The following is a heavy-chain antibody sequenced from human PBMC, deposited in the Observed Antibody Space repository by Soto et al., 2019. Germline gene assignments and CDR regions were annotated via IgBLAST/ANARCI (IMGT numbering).Heavy chain of an antibody. V-gene: IGHV4-39*07. Sequence: SETLSLTCTVSGGSISSSSYYWGWIRQPPGKGLEWIGSIYYSGSTYYNPSLKSRVTISVDKSKNQFSLNLSSVTAADTAVYYCPATIWFGELLPGFWGQGTLVTVSS. CDR1: GGSISSSSYY. CDR2: IYYSGST. D-gene: IGHD3-10*01. J-gene: IGHJ4*02. CDR3: PATIWFGELLPGF.